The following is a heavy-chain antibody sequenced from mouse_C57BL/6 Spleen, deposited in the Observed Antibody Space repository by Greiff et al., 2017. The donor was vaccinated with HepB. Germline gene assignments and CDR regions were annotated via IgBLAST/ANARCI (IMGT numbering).Heavy chain of an antibody. D-gene: IGHD2-2*01. Sequence: VKLVESGAELVRPGASVTLSCKASGYTFTDYEMHWVKQTPVHGLEWIGAIDPETGGTAYNQKFKGKAILTADKSSSTAYMELRSLTSEDSAVYYCTRWLGFAYWGQGTLVTVSA. CDR1: GYTFTDYE. J-gene: IGHJ3*01. CDR2: IDPETGGT. CDR3: TRWLGFAY. V-gene: IGHV1-15*01.